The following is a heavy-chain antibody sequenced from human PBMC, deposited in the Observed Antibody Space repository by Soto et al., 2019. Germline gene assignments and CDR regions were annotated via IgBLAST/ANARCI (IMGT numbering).Heavy chain of an antibody. CDR2: ISSTTNYI. V-gene: IGHV3-21*01. Sequence: EVQLVESGGGLVKPGGSIRLSCAASGFTFTRYSMNWVRKAPGKGLEWVSSISSTTNYIYYADSMKGRFTVTRDNAKNSVYLDMNSLSAEDTAVYYCARESEDLTSNFDYWGQGTLVSVSS. CDR1: GFTFTRYS. J-gene: IGHJ4*02. CDR3: ARESEDLTSNFDY.